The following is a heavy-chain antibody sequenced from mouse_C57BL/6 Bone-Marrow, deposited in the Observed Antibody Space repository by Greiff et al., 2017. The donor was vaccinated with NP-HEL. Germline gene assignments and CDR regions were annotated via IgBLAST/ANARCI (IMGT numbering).Heavy chain of an antibody. CDR3: ARYYYYGSSYEEYFDY. CDR2: IRNKANGYTT. D-gene: IGHD1-1*01. Sequence: EVKLVESGGGLVQPGGSLSLSCAASGFTFTDYYMSWVRQPPGKALEWLGFIRNKANGYTTEYSASVKGRFTISRDNSQSILYLQMNALRAEDSATYYCARYYYYGSSYEEYFDYWGQGTTLTVSS. CDR1: GFTFTDYY. J-gene: IGHJ2*01. V-gene: IGHV7-3*01.